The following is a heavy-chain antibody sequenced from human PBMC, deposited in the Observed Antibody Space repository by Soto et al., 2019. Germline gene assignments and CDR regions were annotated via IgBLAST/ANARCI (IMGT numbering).Heavy chain of an antibody. Sequence: PSETLSLTCTVSGGSISSYYWSWIRQPPGKGLEWIGYIYYSGSTNYNPSLKSRVTISVDTSKNQFSLKLSSVTAADTAVYYCARASYCTNGVCSLDYWGQGTLVTVSS. CDR3: ARASYCTNGVCSLDY. CDR1: GGSISSYY. D-gene: IGHD2-8*01. J-gene: IGHJ4*02. CDR2: IYYSGST. V-gene: IGHV4-59*01.